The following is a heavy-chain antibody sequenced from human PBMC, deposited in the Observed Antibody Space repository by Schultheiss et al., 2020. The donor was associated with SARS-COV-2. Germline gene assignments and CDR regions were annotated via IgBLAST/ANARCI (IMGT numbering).Heavy chain of an antibody. Sequence: SETLSLTCTVSGGSVSSASYYWGWIRQPPGKGLEWIGSIYYSGSTYYNPSLKSRVTISVDTSKNQFSLKLSSVTAADTAVYYCARRVAVAETRYRRAFDIWGQGTMVTVSS. D-gene: IGHD6-19*01. J-gene: IGHJ3*02. CDR1: GGSVSSASYY. CDR3: ARRVAVAETRYRRAFDI. CDR2: IYYSGST. V-gene: IGHV4-39*07.